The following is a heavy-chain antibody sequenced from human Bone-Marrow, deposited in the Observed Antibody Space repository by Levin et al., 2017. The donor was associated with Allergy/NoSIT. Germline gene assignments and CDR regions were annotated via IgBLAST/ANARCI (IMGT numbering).Heavy chain of an antibody. J-gene: IGHJ4*02. CDR3: ARYSGTYYDY. CDR1: GLRFSGYA. Sequence: PGGSLRLSCAASGLRFSGYALHWVRQAPGKGLEWVALISYHGNNEYYADSVKGRFAISRDNSNNRLYLQMNSLRAEDTAVYYCARYSGTYYDYWGQGTLVNVSS. CDR2: ISYHGNNE. D-gene: IGHD1-26*01. V-gene: IGHV3-30*09.